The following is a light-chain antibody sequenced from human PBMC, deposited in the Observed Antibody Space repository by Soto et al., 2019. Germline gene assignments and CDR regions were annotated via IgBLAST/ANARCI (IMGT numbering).Light chain of an antibody. CDR2: GAS. CDR1: QSVRSN. J-gene: IGKJ5*01. Sequence: EIVMTQSPATMYVSPGERATLSCRASQSVRSNLAWYQQKPGQAPRLLIYGASTRATGIPARFSGSGSGTEFTLTVSSLQSEYFAVYYCQQYNNWPPITFGQGTRLEIK. V-gene: IGKV3-15*01. CDR3: QQYNNWPPIT.